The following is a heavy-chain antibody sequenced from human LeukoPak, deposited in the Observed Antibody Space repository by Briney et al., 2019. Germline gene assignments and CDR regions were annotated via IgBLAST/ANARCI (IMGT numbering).Heavy chain of an antibody. D-gene: IGHD1-14*01. CDR3: AAMRYGRDYYYGMDV. CDR2: IYYIGST. V-gene: IGHV4-59*01. Sequence: SETLSLTCSVTGGSINSYYWSWIRQPPGKGLEWIGYIYYIGSTDSNPSLKSRVTISLDTSKNQFSLKLTSVTAADTAVYYCAAMRYGRDYYYGMDVWGQGTTVTVSS. CDR1: GGSINSYY. J-gene: IGHJ6*02.